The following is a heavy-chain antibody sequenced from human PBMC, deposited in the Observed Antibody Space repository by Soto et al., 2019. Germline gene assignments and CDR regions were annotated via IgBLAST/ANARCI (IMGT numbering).Heavy chain of an antibody. V-gene: IGHV3-74*01. CDR1: GITFSGFW. Sequence: VPLVESGRGSVQPGGSLRLSCVASGITFSGFWMHWVGQVPGKGLVWVARVDSAGSGTSYADSVKGRFPISRDNAKNTLSLQMDSLRVEDTAVYYCATVFEHWGQGIPVTVSS. CDR3: ATVFEH. J-gene: IGHJ4*02. CDR2: VDSAGSGT.